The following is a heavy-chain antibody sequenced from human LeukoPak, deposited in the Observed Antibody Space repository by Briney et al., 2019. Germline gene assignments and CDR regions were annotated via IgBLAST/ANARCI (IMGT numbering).Heavy chain of an antibody. CDR2: IRYDGSNK. D-gene: IGHD5/OR15-5a*01. CDR1: GFNFSSYG. V-gene: IGHV3-30*02. Sequence: GGFPGLSFAASGFNFSSYGMHWVRQAPGQGLGWVAFIRYDGSNKYYADSVKGRFTISRDNSKNTLYLQMNSLRAEDTAVYYCAKGEKGLLTSYNWFDPWGQGTLVTVSS. CDR3: AKGEKGLLTSYNWFDP. J-gene: IGHJ5*02.